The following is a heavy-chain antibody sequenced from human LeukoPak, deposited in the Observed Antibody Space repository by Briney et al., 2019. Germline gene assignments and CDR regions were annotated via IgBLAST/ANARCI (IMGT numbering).Heavy chain of an antibody. V-gene: IGHV3-15*01. J-gene: IGHJ6*03. CDR1: GFTFSNAW. Sequence: GGSLRLSCGASGFTFSNAWMSWVRQAPGKGLEWVGRIKSETDGGTTDYAAPVKRRFTISRDDSKSTLYLQMNSLKTDDTAVYYCSGCSSTSCSSLYMDVWGKGTTVTVSS. D-gene: IGHD2-2*01. CDR3: SGCSSTSCSSLYMDV. CDR2: IKSETDGGTT.